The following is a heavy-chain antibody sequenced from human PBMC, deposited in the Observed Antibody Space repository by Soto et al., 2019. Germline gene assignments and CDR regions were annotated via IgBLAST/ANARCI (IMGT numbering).Heavy chain of an antibody. J-gene: IGHJ4*02. Sequence: PGGSLRLSCAASGFTFSSYGMHWVRQAPGKGLEWVAVISYDGSNKYYADSVKGRFTISRDNSKNTLYLQMNSLRAEDTAVYYCAKDDDPSWTGPYFDYWGQGTLVTVSS. CDR3: AKDDDPSWTGPYFDY. CDR1: GFTFSSYG. V-gene: IGHV3-30*18. CDR2: ISYDGSNK. D-gene: IGHD3-16*02.